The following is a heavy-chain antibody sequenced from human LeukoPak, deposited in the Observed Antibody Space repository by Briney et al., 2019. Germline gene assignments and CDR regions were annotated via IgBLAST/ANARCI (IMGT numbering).Heavy chain of an antibody. CDR1: GDSISSTTHY. D-gene: IGHD4-17*01. CDR3: ARFWGGDDYFDC. J-gene: IGHJ4*02. V-gene: IGHV4-39*01. CDR2: TLYSGRA. Sequence: SETLSLTCSVSGDSISSTTHYWVWIRQPPGKGLEWIASTLYSGRAYYNPSLKSRVSTSVDTSKNQFSLRLGSVTAADTAVYYCARFWGGDDYFDCWGQGTLVTVSS.